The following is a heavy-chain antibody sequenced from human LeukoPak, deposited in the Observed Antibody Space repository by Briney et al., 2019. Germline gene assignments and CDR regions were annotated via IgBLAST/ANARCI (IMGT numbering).Heavy chain of an antibody. CDR1: GFTVSSNY. D-gene: IGHD3-22*01. CDR3: AKRSSISSGYFDF. J-gene: IGHJ4*02. CDR2: IYSGGAT. V-gene: IGHV3-53*01. Sequence: GGSLRLSCAASGFTVSSNYMSWVRQAPGKGLEWVSVIYSGGATYYTDSVKGRFTISRDNSKNTIYLQMNSLRAEDTATYYCAKRSSISSGYFDFWGRGTLVTVSS.